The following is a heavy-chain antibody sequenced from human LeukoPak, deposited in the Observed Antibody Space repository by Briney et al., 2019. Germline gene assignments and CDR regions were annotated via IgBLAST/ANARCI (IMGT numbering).Heavy chain of an antibody. J-gene: IGHJ5*02. CDR1: GGSFSGYY. V-gene: IGHV4-34*01. CDR2: INHSGST. D-gene: IGHD3-10*01. CDR3: ARWAQDGSGKGWFDP. Sequence: SETLSLTCAVYGGSFSGYYWSWIRQPPGKGLEWIGEINHSGSTNYNPSLKSRVTISVDTSKNQFSLKLGSVTAADTAVYYCARWAQDGSGKGWFDPWGQGTLVTVSS.